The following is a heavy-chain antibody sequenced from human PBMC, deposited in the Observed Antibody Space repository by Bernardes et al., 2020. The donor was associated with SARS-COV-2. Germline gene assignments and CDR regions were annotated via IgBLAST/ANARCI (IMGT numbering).Heavy chain of an antibody. D-gene: IGHD2-15*01. Sequence: GGSLRLSCIGSGFSLSSYWMHWVRQAPGTGPVWVSRINCDGRTTNYADSVKGRFTISRDNAKNALYLHMNSLRAEDTAVYYCTRVLDGRAGAFDIWGQGTMVTVSS. CDR2: INCDGRTT. CDR1: GFSLSSYW. J-gene: IGHJ3*02. V-gene: IGHV3-74*01. CDR3: TRVLDGRAGAFDI.